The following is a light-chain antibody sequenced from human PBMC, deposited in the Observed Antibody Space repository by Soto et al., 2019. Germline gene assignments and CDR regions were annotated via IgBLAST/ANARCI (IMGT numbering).Light chain of an antibody. Sequence: DIQMTQSPSTLSASVGDRVTITCRASQSISSWLAWYQQKPGKAPKLLIYKASSLESGVPSRFSGSGSGTAFTLTISSVQPDDFATYYCQQYKSYPYTFGQGTKLEIK. CDR3: QQYKSYPYT. V-gene: IGKV1-5*03. CDR1: QSISSW. CDR2: KAS. J-gene: IGKJ2*01.